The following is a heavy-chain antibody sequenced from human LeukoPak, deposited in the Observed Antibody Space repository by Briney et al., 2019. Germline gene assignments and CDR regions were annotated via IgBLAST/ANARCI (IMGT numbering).Heavy chain of an antibody. CDR3: ARSRGVSRGYLRNAFDI. V-gene: IGHV3-11*01. CDR2: ISSSGSTI. J-gene: IGHJ3*02. Sequence: GGTLRLSCAASGFTFSDYYMSWIRQAPGKGLEWVSYISSSGSTIYYADSVKGRFTISRDNAKNSLYLQMNSLRAEDTAVYYCARSRGVSRGYLRNAFDIWGQGTMVTVSS. D-gene: IGHD3-10*01. CDR1: GFTFSDYY.